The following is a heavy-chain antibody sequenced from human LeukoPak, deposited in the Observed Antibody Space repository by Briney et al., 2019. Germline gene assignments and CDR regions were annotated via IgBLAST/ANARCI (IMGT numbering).Heavy chain of an antibody. Sequence: SQTLSLTCTVSGGSISSGSYYWSWIRQPAGKGLEWIGRIYTSGSTNYNPSLKSRVTISVDTSKNQFSLKLSSVTAADTAVYYCASTVAVGYYYGMDVWGQGTTVTVSS. V-gene: IGHV4-61*02. CDR3: ASTVAVGYYYGMDV. CDR2: IYTSGST. CDR1: GGSISSGSYY. J-gene: IGHJ6*02. D-gene: IGHD4-23*01.